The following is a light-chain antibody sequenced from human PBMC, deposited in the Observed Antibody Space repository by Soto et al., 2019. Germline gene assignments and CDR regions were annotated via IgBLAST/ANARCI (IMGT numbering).Light chain of an antibody. CDR1: SSNIGASFD. CDR2: DNN. V-gene: IGLV1-40*01. CDR3: QSYDSSLSGYYV. J-gene: IGLJ1*01. Sequence: QSVLTQPPSVSGAPGQRVTISCTGSSSNIGASFDVHWYHQLPGTAPKLLIYDNNNRPSGVPDRFSGSKSGTSASLAITGLQAEDEADYYCQSYDSSLSGYYVFGTGTKVTVL.